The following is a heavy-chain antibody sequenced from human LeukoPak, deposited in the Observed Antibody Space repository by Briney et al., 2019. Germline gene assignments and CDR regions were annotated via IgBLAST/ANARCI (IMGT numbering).Heavy chain of an antibody. CDR1: GFTFSSCG. CDR2: ISYDGSNK. Sequence: GGSLRLSCAASGFTFSSCGMHWVRQAPGKGLEWVAVISYDGSNKYYADSVKGRFTISRDNSKNTLYLQMNSLRAEDTAVYYCAKGGNTATAGTFFDYWGQGTLVTVSS. J-gene: IGHJ4*02. D-gene: IGHD5-18*01. CDR3: AKGGNTATAGTFFDY. V-gene: IGHV3-30*18.